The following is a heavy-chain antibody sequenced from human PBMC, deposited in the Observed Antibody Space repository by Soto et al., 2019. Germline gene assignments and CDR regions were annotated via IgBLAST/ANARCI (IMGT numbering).Heavy chain of an antibody. CDR2: ISGSEGST. Sequence: EVQLLESGGGLVQPGGSLRLSCAASGFTLSNYGMTWDRQAPGKGLEWVSGISGSEGSTYYADSVKGRFTIARDNSKNTLLLQMASLRAEDTALYYCAKDKYYDWGQGTLFTVSS. V-gene: IGHV3-23*01. D-gene: IGHD3-16*01. CDR1: GFTLSNYG. CDR3: AKDKYYD. J-gene: IGHJ4*02.